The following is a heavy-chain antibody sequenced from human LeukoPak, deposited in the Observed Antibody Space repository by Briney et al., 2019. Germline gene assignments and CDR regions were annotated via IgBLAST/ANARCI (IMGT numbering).Heavy chain of an antibody. CDR3: ARGFDFRDAFDI. Sequence: SETLSLTCTVSGGSISSYYWSWLRQPPGKGLEWIGYIYYSGSTNYNPSLKSRVTISVDTSKNQFSLKLSSVTAADTAVYYCARGFDFRDAFDIWGQGTMVTVSS. CDR1: GGSISSYY. J-gene: IGHJ3*02. D-gene: IGHD3-9*01. V-gene: IGHV4-59*01. CDR2: IYYSGST.